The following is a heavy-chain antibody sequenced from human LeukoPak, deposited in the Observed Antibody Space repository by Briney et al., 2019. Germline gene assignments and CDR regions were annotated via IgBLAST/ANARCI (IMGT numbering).Heavy chain of an antibody. CDR1: GFTVSGSA. Sequence: GGSLKLSCAASGFTVSGSAMHWVRQASGKGLEWLGRVRSKGYNYATAYGASVKDRFIISRDDSKSTAYLQMSSLKSEDTAVYYCAALGETSGWYPDHWGQGTLVTVSS. D-gene: IGHD6-19*01. V-gene: IGHV3-73*01. J-gene: IGHJ4*02. CDR3: AALGETSGWYPDH. CDR2: VRSKGYNYAT.